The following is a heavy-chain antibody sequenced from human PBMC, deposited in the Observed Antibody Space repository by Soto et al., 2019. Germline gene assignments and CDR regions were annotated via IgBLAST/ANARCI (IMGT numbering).Heavy chain of an antibody. CDR3: ARTYCSTTTGDSWFDP. CDR1: GYAFTTFC. Sequence: PGESLKISCTGFGYAFTTFCISWVRQMPGKGLEWMGRTDPGDTYATSSPAFQGHVTISADKATSTAYLQWSSLKASDTAMYFCARTYCSTTTGDSWFDPWGQGTLVTVSS. CDR2: TDPGDTYA. J-gene: IGHJ5*02. D-gene: IGHD1-26*01. V-gene: IGHV5-10-1*01.